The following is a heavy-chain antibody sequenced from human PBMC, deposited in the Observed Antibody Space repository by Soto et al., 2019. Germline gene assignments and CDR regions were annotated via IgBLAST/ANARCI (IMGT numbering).Heavy chain of an antibody. Sequence: GQSLPSSCERPGDRLTSSRISRLHQMHGKGLEWMASIYPGDADTRYSPSFQGQVTISADKTISTAYLQWISLKASDTAMYYCARLLYGDGYAASVLDYCGPGIPVT. D-gene: IGHD2-8*01. CDR2: IYPGDADT. J-gene: IGHJ4*02. V-gene: IGHV5-51*07. CDR3: ARLLYGDGYAASVLDY. CDR1: GDRLTSSR.